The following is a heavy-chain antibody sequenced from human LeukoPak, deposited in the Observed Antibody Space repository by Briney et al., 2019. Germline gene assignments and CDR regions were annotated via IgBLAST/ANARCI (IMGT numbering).Heavy chain of an antibody. V-gene: IGHV4-59*01. CDR1: GGSISTYY. D-gene: IGHD1-14*01. CDR2: IYYSGST. J-gene: IGHJ4*02. CDR3: ARDRTSYDY. Sequence: SETLSLTCTVSGGSISTYYWNWIRQPPGKGLEWIGYIYYSGSTNYNPSLKSRVTISVDTSKNQFSLKLSSVTAADTAVYYCARDRTSYDYWGQGTLVTVSS.